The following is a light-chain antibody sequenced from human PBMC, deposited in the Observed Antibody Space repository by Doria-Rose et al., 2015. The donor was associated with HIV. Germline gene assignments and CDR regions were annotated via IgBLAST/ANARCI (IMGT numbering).Light chain of an antibody. J-gene: IGKJ1*01. CDR2: DGS. Sequence: EIVLTQSPGTLSLSPGERATLSCRASQSFSSTYLAWYQQKPVQAPSLLIYDGSTRATGIPDRFSASGSGTDFTLTINRLEPEDFALYYCHQYGTSMTFGQGTKVEI. V-gene: IGKV3-20*01. CDR1: QSFSSTY. CDR3: HQYGTSMT.